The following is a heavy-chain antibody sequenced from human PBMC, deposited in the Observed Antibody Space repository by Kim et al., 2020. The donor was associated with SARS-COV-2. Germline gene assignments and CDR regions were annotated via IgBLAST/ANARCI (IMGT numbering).Heavy chain of an antibody. CDR2: VGAIGGST. J-gene: IGHJ4*02. CDR1: GFTFSSYA. D-gene: IGHD3-10*01. Sequence: GGSLRLSCAASGFTFSSYAMSWVRRAPGKGLEWVSAVGAIGGSTWYGDSVKGRFTVSRDNSKNALYLQMNSLRVEDTAIYYCAKDGSGSHPNYMDSWGQGTLVTVSS. V-gene: IGHV3-23*01. CDR3: AKDGSGSHPNYMDS.